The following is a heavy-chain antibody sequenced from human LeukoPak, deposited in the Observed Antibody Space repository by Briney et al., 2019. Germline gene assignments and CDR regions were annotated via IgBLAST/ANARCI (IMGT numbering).Heavy chain of an antibody. D-gene: IGHD3-3*01. CDR1: GFTFSSHW. CDR2: IKEDGSEK. V-gene: IGHV3-7*01. CDR3: ARRGITISGVLVYHYSGLDV. J-gene: IGHJ6*02. Sequence: GGSLRLSCAGSGFTFSSHWMNWVRQAPGKGLEWVASIKEDGSEKHYVDSVSGRFTISRDNAKDSLHLQMSSLRAEDTAVYYCARRGITISGVLVYHYSGLDVWGQGTTVTVSS.